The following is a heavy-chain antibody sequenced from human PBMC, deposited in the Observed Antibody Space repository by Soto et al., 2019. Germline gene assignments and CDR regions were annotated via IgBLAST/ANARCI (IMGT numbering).Heavy chain of an antibody. CDR3: TRETGAGDYTKYTSYYNGMDV. J-gene: IGHJ6*02. D-gene: IGHD4-4*01. CDR1: GGTFISYT. CDR2: IVPLFGPA. V-gene: IGHV1-69*13. Sequence: ASVKVSCKASGGTFISYTFNWVRQAPGQGLEWMGGIVPLFGPANYAQQFQGRVTITADESTSTTYMELSSLRSEDTAAYYCTRETGAGDYTKYTSYYNGMDVWRQGPTFTVCS.